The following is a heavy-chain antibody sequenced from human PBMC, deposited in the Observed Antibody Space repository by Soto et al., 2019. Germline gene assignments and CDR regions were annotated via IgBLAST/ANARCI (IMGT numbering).Heavy chain of an antibody. CDR1: GGSLSGYD. CDR2: INHSGST. V-gene: IGHV4-34*01. D-gene: IGHD3-16*01. Sequence: SETLSLTCAVYGGSLSGYDWSWIRQPPGKGLEWIGEINHSGSTNYNPSLKSRVTISVDTSKNQFSLSLSSVTPTDTAVYYCARDLGQGNTPAHNYFDFWGQGSLVTVSS. J-gene: IGHJ4*02. CDR3: ARDLGQGNTPAHNYFDF.